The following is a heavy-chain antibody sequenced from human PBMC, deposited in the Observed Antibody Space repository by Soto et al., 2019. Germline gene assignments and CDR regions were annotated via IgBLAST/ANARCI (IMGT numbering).Heavy chain of an antibody. D-gene: IGHD5-18*01. V-gene: IGHV3-23*01. CDR1: GFTFSSYA. J-gene: IGHJ6*02. CDR3: ARHEGVTATVNYYYYYGMDV. CDR2: ISGSGGST. Sequence: PGGSLRLSCAASGFTFSSYAMSWVRQAPGKGLEWVSAISGSGGSTYYADSVKGRFTISRDNSKNTLYLQMNSLRAEDTAVYYCARHEGVTATVNYYYYYGMDVWGQGTTVTVSS.